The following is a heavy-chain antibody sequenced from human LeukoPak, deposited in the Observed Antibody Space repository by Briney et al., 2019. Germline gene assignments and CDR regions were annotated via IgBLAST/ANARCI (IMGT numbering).Heavy chain of an antibody. CDR3: ARVFGAGYSDY. Sequence: PGGSLRLSCAASGFTFDDYAMHWVRQAPGKGLEWVSLISWDGGSTYYADSVKGRVTISRDNAKNSLYLQMNSLRAEDTAVYYCARVFGAGYSDYWGQGTLVTVSS. V-gene: IGHV3-43D*03. D-gene: IGHD4/OR15-4a*01. J-gene: IGHJ4*02. CDR1: GFTFDDYA. CDR2: ISWDGGST.